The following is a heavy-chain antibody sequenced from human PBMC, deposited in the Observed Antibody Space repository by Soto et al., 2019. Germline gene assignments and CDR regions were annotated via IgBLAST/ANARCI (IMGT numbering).Heavy chain of an antibody. Sequence: SETLSLTCTVSGGSISSYYWSWIRQPPGKGLEWIGYIYYSGSTNYNPSLKSRVTISVDTSKNQFSLKLSSVTAADTAVYYCARQDCSAGSCYWVGYGYWGQGTLVTVSS. V-gene: IGHV4-59*08. D-gene: IGHD2-15*01. J-gene: IGHJ4*02. CDR3: ARQDCSAGSCYWVGYGY. CDR2: IYYSGST. CDR1: GGSISSYY.